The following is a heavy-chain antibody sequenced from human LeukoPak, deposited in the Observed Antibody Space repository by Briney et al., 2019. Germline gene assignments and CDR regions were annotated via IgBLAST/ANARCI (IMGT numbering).Heavy chain of an antibody. J-gene: IGHJ3*02. CDR3: ARGGGYCSSTSCYPNAFDI. V-gene: IGHV4-30-4*08. CDR2: IYYSGST. Sequence: SQTLSLTCTVSGSSISSGDYYWSWIRQPPGKGLEWIGYIYYSGSTYYNPSLKSRVTISVDTSKNQFSLKLSSVTAADTAVYYCARGGGYCSSTSCYPNAFDIWGQGTMVTVSS. D-gene: IGHD2-2*01. CDR1: GSSISSGDYY.